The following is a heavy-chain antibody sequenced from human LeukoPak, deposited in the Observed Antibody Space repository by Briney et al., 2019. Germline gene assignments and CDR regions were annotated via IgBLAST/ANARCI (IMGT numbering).Heavy chain of an antibody. CDR3: AAVDFVGGYASDY. V-gene: IGHV1-58*02. J-gene: IGHJ4*02. Sequence: SVKVSCKASGFTFTSSAMQWVRQARGQRLEWIGWIVVGSGNTNYAQKFQERVTITRDMSTSTAYMELSSLRSEDTAVYYCAAVDFVGGYASDYWGQGTLVTVSS. CDR2: IVVGSGNT. CDR1: GFTFTSSA. D-gene: IGHD5-12*01.